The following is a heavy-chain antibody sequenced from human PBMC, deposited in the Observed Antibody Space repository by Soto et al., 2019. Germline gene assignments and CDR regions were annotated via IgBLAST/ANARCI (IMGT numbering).Heavy chain of an antibody. D-gene: IGHD6-13*01. J-gene: IGHJ6*02. CDR2: ISAYNGNT. V-gene: IGHV1-18*04. CDR1: GYTFTSYG. CDR3: ARDHAKSRSWYYYGKDV. Sequence: ASVKVSCKASGYTFTSYGISWVRQAPGQGLEWMGWISAYNGNTNYAQKLQGRVTMTTETSTSTAYMELRSLRSDDTAVYYCARDHAKSRSWYYYGKDVWGQGTTVTVSS.